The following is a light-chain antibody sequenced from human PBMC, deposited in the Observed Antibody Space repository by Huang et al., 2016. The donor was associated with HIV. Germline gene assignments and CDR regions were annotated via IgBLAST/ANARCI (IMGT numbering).Light chain of an antibody. J-gene: IGKJ2*02. CDR1: QSVSSSY. CDR2: GAS. CDR3: QHYDSSPPTCT. Sequence: EIVLTQSPGTLSLSPGERATLSCRASQSVSSSYLAWYQQKPGQAPRLLIYGASTRATGIPDRFSGSGSGTDFSLTVSRLEPEDFAVYYCQHYDSSPPTCTFGQGTKLEIK. V-gene: IGKV3-20*01.